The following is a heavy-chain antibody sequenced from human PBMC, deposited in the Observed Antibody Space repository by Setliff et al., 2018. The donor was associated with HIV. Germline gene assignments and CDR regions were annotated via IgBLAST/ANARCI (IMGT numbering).Heavy chain of an antibody. CDR1: GGSFSGYF. J-gene: IGHJ5*02. CDR3: ARGPYTSSWYVSVYWFDP. D-gene: IGHD6-13*01. Sequence: LSLTCAVYGGSFSGYFWSWIRQPPGKGLEWIGEINNSGSTNYNPSLKSRVTISVDTSKNQFSLKLTSVTAADTAVYYCARGPYTSSWYVSVYWFDPWGQGTLVTV. V-gene: IGHV4-34*01. CDR2: INNSGST.